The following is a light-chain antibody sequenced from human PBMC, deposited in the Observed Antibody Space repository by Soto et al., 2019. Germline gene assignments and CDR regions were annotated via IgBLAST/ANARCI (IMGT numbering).Light chain of an antibody. Sequence: DIQTTQSPSTLSASVGDRVTITCRASQSISSWLAWYQQKPGKAPKLLIYDASSLESGVPSRFSGSGSGTEFTLTISSLQHDDFATYYCQQYNSYSWTFGQGTKVDIK. CDR1: QSISSW. V-gene: IGKV1-5*01. CDR2: DAS. J-gene: IGKJ1*01. CDR3: QQYNSYSWT.